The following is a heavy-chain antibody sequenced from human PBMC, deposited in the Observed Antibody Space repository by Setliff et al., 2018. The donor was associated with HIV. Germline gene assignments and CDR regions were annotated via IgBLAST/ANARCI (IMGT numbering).Heavy chain of an antibody. D-gene: IGHD2-8*01. CDR1: GFTFGNHW. Sequence: GVLRLSCGASGFTFGNHWMYWVRQAPGKGLVWVSRINGDGSIMDYADSVKGRFTISRDNAKNTLYMQMNSLRAEDTAVYYCARPYTVWVYGLDVWGQGTTVTVSS. CDR3: ARPYTVWVYGLDV. J-gene: IGHJ6*02. V-gene: IGHV3-74*01. CDR2: INGDGSIM.